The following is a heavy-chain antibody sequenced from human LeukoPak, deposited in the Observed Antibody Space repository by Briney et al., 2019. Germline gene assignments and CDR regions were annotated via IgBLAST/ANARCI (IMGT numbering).Heavy chain of an antibody. V-gene: IGHV4-34*01. CDR1: GGSSSGYY. Sequence: SETLSLTCAVYGGSSSGYYWSWIRQPPGKGLEWIGEINHSGSTNYNPSLKSRVTISVDTSKNQFSLKLSSVTAADTAVYYCARGRGRYCSSTSCYSTRYYMDVWGKGTTVTVSS. CDR2: INHSGST. J-gene: IGHJ6*03. D-gene: IGHD2-2*01. CDR3: ARGRGRYCSSTSCYSTRYYMDV.